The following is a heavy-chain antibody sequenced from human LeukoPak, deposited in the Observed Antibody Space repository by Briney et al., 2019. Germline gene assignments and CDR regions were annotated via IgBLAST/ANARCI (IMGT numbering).Heavy chain of an antibody. CDR2: ITVGGGNS. D-gene: IGHD5-12*01. CDR3: AARGGSRSFDY. V-gene: IGHV3-23*01. J-gene: IGHJ4*02. CDR1: GCAFSTYG. Sequence: GGSLRLSCAASGCAFSTYGMSWVRQGPGKGLEWVSIITVGGGNSYYADSAKGRFTISRDNSKNTLYLQMNSLRTEGTAVYYCAARGGSRSFDYWGQGTLVTVSS.